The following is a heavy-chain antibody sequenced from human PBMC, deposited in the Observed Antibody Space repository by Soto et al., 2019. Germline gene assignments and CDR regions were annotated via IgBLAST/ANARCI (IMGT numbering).Heavy chain of an antibody. D-gene: IGHD3-10*01. Sequence: PGGSLRLSCAASGFTFSSYAIHWVRQAPGKGLEWVAVISYDGSNKYYADSVKGRFTISRDNSKNTLYLQMNSLRAEDTAVYYCAREGILARAFDYWGQGTLVTVSS. V-gene: IGHV3-30-3*01. CDR1: GFTFSSYA. CDR3: AREGILARAFDY. CDR2: ISYDGSNK. J-gene: IGHJ4*02.